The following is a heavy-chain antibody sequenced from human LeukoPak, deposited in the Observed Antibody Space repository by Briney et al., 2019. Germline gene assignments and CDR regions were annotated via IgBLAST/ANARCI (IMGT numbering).Heavy chain of an antibody. J-gene: IGHJ5*02. CDR1: GYNFTDYY. CDR2: INPNHGDT. Sequence: ASVKASCQASGYNFTDYYIHWVRQAPGRGLEWMGWINPNHGDTNYAQKFQDRVSMTRDTSISTAYMHLSRLRSADTAVYYCARDGSSGLNWFDPWGQGTLVTVSS. CDR3: ARDGSSGLNWFDP. V-gene: IGHV1-2*02. D-gene: IGHD3-10*01.